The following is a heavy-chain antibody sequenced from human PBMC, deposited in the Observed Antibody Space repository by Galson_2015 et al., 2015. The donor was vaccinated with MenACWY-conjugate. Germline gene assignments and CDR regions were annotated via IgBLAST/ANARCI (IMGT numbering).Heavy chain of an antibody. D-gene: IGHD3-10*01. J-gene: IGHJ4*02. CDR3: TRGDYIVRGVIITDFDY. CDR1: RFTFRSYS. Sequence: QRLSCAASRFTFRSYSLHWVRQAPGKRLERVALISSDGRRKYYADSVKGRFTISRDNSKNTLYVQMDTLRAEDTAVYYCTRGDYIVRGVIITDFDYWGQGTLVTVSS. CDR2: ISSDGRRK. V-gene: IGHV3-30*04.